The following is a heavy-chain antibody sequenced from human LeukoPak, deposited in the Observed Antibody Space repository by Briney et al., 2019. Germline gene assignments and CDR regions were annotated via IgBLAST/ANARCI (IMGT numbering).Heavy chain of an antibody. CDR1: GFTFSSYG. Sequence: PGGSLRLSCAASGFTFSSYGMNWVRQAPGKGLEWVAAVSGVGYSTYYADSVKGRFTISRDNSKNTLYLQMNSLRAEDTAVYYCAKSDSSGYLTYFDYWGQGTLVTVSS. V-gene: IGHV3-23*01. D-gene: IGHD3-22*01. CDR2: VSGVGYST. J-gene: IGHJ4*02. CDR3: AKSDSSGYLTYFDY.